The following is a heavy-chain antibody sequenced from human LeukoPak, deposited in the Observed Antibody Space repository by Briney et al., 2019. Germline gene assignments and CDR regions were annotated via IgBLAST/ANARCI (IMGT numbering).Heavy chain of an antibody. D-gene: IGHD3-22*01. CDR2: ISYDGSNK. J-gene: IGHJ4*02. CDR1: GFTFSSYA. V-gene: IGHV3-30-3*01. Sequence: PGGSLRLSCAASGFTFSSYAMHWVRQAPGKGLEWVAVISYDGSNKYYADSVKGRFTISRDNSKNTLNLQMNSLRAEDTALYYCAKGYHYDSSGYYGGFDYWGQGTLVTVSS. CDR3: AKGYHYDSSGYYGGFDY.